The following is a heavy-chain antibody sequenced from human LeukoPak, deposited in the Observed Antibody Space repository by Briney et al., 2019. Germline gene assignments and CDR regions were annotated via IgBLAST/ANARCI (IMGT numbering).Heavy chain of an antibody. CDR2: ITCGGSNK. J-gene: IGHJ4*02. D-gene: IGHD2-2*01. V-gene: IGHV3-30*04. Sequence: GRSLRLSCAASGFTFSSYAMHWVRQAPGKGLEWVAVITCGGSNKYYADSVKGRFTISRDNSKNTLYLQMNSLRAEDTAVYYCARSDRVVTAAHFDYWGQGTLVTVSS. CDR1: GFTFSSYA. CDR3: ARSDRVVTAAHFDY.